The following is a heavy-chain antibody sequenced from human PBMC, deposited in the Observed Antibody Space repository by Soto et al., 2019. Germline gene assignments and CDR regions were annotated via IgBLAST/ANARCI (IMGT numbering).Heavy chain of an antibody. Sequence: PSETLSRTCAVYGGSFSGYYWSWIRQPPGKGLEWIGEINHSGSTNYNTSLKSRVNISVDTSKNKFSLKLSSVTAADTAVYYCARLPYSSSCYWLDPLSQGTLVTVSS. CDR2: INHSGST. D-gene: IGHD6-13*01. CDR3: ARLPYSSSCYWLDP. V-gene: IGHV4-34*01. J-gene: IGHJ5*02. CDR1: GGSFSGYY.